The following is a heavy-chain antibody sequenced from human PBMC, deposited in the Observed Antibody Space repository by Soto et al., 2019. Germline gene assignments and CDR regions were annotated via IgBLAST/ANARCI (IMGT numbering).Heavy chain of an antibody. CDR3: ARGQPNYSAFDS. CDR2: VSSDGSST. D-gene: IGHD4-4*01. V-gene: IGHV3-74*01. CDR1: GFTFSSYW. J-gene: IGHJ4*02. Sequence: EVQLVESGGGLVQPGESLRLSCAASGFTFSSYWMHWIRQAPGKGLVWVSRVSSDGSSTVYANSVKGRLTISRDNAKNTLYLQMNSLRDEDTATYYCARGQPNYSAFDSWGQGTLVTVSS.